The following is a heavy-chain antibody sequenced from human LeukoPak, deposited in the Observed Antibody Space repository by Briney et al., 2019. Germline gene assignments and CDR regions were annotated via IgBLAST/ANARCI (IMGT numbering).Heavy chain of an antibody. CDR3: ARGDHYSSSWYSMIFDY. CDR2: ISTSSSTI. CDR1: GFTFSTYN. V-gene: IGHV3-48*04. Sequence: PGGSLRLSCAASGFTFSTYNMNWVRQAPGKGLEWVSYISTSSSTIHYADSVKGRFTISRDNAKNSLYLQMNSLRAEDTAVYYCARGDHYSSSWYSMIFDYWGQGTLVTVSS. D-gene: IGHD6-13*01. J-gene: IGHJ4*02.